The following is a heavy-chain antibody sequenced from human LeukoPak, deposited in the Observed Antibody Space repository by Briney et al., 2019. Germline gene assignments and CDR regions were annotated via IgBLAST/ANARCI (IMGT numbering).Heavy chain of an antibody. CDR3: GGEVKRGGGFDS. V-gene: IGHV4-39*01. Sequence: SETLSLTCTVSGGSISSDTYFWGWIRQPPGKGLEWIANIYFTGNTYYNPSLKSRATISVDTSKNQFSLTLSSVTAADTAVYYCGGEVKRGGGFDSWGQGTQVTVSS. CDR2: IYFTGNT. J-gene: IGHJ4*02. CDR1: GGSISSDTYF. D-gene: IGHD3-16*01.